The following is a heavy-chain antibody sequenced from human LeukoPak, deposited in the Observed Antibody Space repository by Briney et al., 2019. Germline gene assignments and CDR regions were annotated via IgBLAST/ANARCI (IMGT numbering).Heavy chain of an antibody. CDR1: GGSISSYY. CDR3: ARMGDYSNYYYYYYMDV. Sequence: PSETLSLTCTVSGGSISSYYWSWIRQPPGKGLEWIGYIFYSGSTNYNPSLKSRVTISVDTSKNQFSLKLSSVTAADKAVYYCARMGDYSNYYYYYYMDVWGKGTTVTVSS. CDR2: IFYSGST. J-gene: IGHJ6*03. D-gene: IGHD4-11*01. V-gene: IGHV4-59*01.